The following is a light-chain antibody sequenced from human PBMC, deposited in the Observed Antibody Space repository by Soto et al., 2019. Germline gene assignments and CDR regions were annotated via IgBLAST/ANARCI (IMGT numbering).Light chain of an antibody. CDR2: GNT. CDR1: SSNIGTGYD. V-gene: IGLV1-40*01. CDR3: QSYDSSLSGYV. J-gene: IGLJ1*01. Sequence: QSVLTQPPSVSGAPGQRVTISCTGSSSNIGTGYDVHWYQQLPGTAPKLLIYGNTNRPSGVPDRVSGSKSGTSASLAITGLKAEDEVDYYCQSYDSSLSGYVFGPGTKVTVL.